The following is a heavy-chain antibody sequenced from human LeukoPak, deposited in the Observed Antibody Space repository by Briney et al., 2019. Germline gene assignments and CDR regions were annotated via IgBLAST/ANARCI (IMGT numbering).Heavy chain of an antibody. CDR1: GGSFSGYY. J-gene: IGHJ5*02. CDR2: INHSGST. Sequence: PSETLSLTCAVYGGSFSGYYWSWIRQPPGKGLEWIGEINHSGSTNYNPSLKSRVTISVDTSKNQFSLKLSSVTAADTAVYYCARGDAIGSGSYLIWFDPWGQGTLVTVSS. D-gene: IGHD3-10*01. CDR3: ARGDAIGSGSYLIWFDP. V-gene: IGHV4-34*01.